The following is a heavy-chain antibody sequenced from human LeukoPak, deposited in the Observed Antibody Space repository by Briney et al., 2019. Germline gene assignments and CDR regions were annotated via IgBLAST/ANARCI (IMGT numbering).Heavy chain of an antibody. D-gene: IGHD2-2*01. Sequence: SETLSLTCAVYGGSFSGYYWSWIRQPPGKGLEWIGEINHSGSTNYNPSLKSRVTISVDTSKNQFSLKLSSVTAADTAVYYCARDGISGYCSSASCYAPWGQGTLVTVSS. V-gene: IGHV4-34*01. CDR2: INHSGST. J-gene: IGHJ5*02. CDR3: ARDGISGYCSSASCYAP. CDR1: GGSFSGYY.